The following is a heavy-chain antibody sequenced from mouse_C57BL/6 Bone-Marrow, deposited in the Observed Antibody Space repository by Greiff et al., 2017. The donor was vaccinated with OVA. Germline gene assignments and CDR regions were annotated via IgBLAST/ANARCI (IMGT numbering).Heavy chain of an antibody. CDR3: TTDYAMDY. Sequence: VQLQQSGAELVRPGASVKLSCTASGFNIKDDYMHWVKQRPEQGLEWIGWIDPENGDTEYASKFQGKATITADTSSNTASLQLSSLTSEDTAVYYCTTDYAMDYWGQGTSVTVSS. CDR1: GFNIKDDY. V-gene: IGHV14-4*01. J-gene: IGHJ4*01. CDR2: IDPENGDT.